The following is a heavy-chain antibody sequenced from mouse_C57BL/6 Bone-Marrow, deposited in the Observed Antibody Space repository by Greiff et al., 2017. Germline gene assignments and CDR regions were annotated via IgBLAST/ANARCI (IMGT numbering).Heavy chain of an antibody. CDR2: IDPEDGET. CDR1: GFNIKDYY. V-gene: IGHV14-2*01. J-gene: IGHJ3*01. Sequence: VQLQQSGAELVKPGASVTLSCTASGFNIKDYYMHWVKQRTEPGLEWIGRIDPEDGETKYAPKFQVKATIPADTSSNTAYLQLSSLTSEDTAVYYCAREFAWFAYWGQGTLVTVSA. CDR3: AREFAWFAY.